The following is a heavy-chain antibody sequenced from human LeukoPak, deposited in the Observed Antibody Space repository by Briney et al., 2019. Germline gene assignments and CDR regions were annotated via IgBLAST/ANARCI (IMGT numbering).Heavy chain of an antibody. CDR2: IYYSGST. J-gene: IGHJ4*02. Sequence: SETLSLTCTVSGRSISSSSYYWGWIRQPPGKGLEWIGSIYYSGSTYYNPSLKSRVTISVDTSNNQFSLKLSCVTAADTAVYYCHGGYSYVSFDYWGQGTLVTVSS. D-gene: IGHD5-18*01. CDR3: HGGYSYVSFDY. CDR1: GRSISSSSYY. V-gene: IGHV4-39*07.